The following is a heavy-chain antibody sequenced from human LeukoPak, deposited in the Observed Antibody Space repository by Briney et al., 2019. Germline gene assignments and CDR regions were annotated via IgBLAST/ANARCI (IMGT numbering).Heavy chain of an antibody. CDR1: GFTFSNYW. D-gene: IGHD3-9*01. CDR2: IKGDGSHT. Sequence: GGSLRFSCAASGFTFSNYWMHWVRQAPGKGLVWVPRIKGDGSHTIYADSVKGRFTISRDNAKNTLYLQMKSLRAEDTAVYYCVRDWDHFDFDSWGLGTLVTVSS. V-gene: IGHV3-74*01. J-gene: IGHJ5*01. CDR3: VRDWDHFDFDS.